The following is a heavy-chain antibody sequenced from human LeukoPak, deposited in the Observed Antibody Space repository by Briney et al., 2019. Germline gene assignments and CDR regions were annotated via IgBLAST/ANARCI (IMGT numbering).Heavy chain of an antibody. D-gene: IGHD1-26*01. CDR3: ARGSRRLADFHY. CDR1: GASIGSYY. CDR2: ISYSGST. V-gene: IGHV4-39*01. Sequence: SETLSLTCTVSGASIGSYYWNWIRQPPGKGLGWIGTISYSGSTYYNPSLQSRVTISVDTSKNQFSLELSSVTAADTAVYYCARGSRRLADFHYWGQGTLVTVSS. J-gene: IGHJ4*02.